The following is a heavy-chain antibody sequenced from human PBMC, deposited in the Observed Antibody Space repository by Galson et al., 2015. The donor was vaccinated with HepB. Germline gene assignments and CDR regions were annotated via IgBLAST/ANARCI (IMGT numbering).Heavy chain of an antibody. V-gene: IGHV3-73*01. J-gene: IGHJ4*02. D-gene: IGHD1-26*01. CDR3: TRHLTGYSGSYW. CDR1: GFTFSGSA. CDR2: IRSKANSYAT. Sequence: SLRLSCAASGFTFSGSAMHWVRQASGKGLEWVGRIRSKANSYATAYAASVKGRFTISRDDSKNTAYLQMNSLKTEDTAVYYCTRHLTGYSGSYWWGQGTLVTVSS.